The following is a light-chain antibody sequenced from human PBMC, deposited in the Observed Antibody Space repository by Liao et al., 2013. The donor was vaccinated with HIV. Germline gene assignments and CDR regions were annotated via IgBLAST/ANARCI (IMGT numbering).Light chain of an antibody. CDR1: NIGSKS. CDR3: QLWDSSSDHYV. J-gene: IGLJ1*01. CDR2: YDS. V-gene: IGLV3-21*01. Sequence: SYVLTQPPSVSVAPGKTARITCGENNIGSKSVHWYQQKPGQAPVLVIYYDSDRPSGIPERFSGSNSGNMATLTISRVEAGDEADYYCQLWDSSSDHYVFGTGTKVTV.